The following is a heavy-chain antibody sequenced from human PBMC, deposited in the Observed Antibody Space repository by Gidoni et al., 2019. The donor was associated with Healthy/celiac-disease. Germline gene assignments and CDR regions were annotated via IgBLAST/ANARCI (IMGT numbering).Heavy chain of an antibody. V-gene: IGHV3-30*01. D-gene: IGHD1-1*01. J-gene: IGHJ6*02. CDR3: ARVGGTGTVSYYYYGMDV. Sequence: SSYAMHWVRQAPGKGLEWVAVISYDGSNKYYADSVKGRVTISRDNSKNTLYLQMNSLRAEDTAVYYCARVGGTGTVSYYYYGMDVWGQGTTVTVSS. CDR1: SSYA. CDR2: ISYDGSNK.